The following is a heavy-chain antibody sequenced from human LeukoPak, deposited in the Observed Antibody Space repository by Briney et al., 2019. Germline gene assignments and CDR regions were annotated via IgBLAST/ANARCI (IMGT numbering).Heavy chain of an antibody. V-gene: IGHV4-34*01. D-gene: IGHD3-9*01. CDR1: GGSITGYY. CDR2: IHYTGAT. Sequence: SETLSLTCAVYGGSITGYYWSWIRQTPGRGLEWVGEIHYTGATSYNPSLKSRDTISTDTSKTQFSLRLSSVTAADTAVYYCARGNILTGYCFDFWGQGALVTVSS. J-gene: IGHJ4*02. CDR3: ARGNILTGYCFDF.